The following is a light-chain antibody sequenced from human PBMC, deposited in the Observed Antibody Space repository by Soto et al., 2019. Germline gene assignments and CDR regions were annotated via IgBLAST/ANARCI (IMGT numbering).Light chain of an antibody. V-gene: IGLV2-8*01. J-gene: IGLJ1*01. Sequence: QSALTQPPSASGSPGQSVAISCTGTASDIGGYTFVSWYQQRPGKAPKLLIYDVNKRHSGVPDRFSGSKSGNTASLTVSGLQAEDEADYYCSAHGGTNPYVFGTGTKLTVL. CDR2: DVN. CDR1: ASDIGGYTF. CDR3: SAHGGTNPYV.